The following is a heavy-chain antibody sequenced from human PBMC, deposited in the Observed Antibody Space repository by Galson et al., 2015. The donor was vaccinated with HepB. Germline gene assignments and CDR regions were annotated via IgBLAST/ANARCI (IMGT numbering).Heavy chain of an antibody. V-gene: IGHV1-69*02. J-gene: IGHJ4*02. D-gene: IGHD3-10*01. CDR2: IIPILGIA. CDR3: ASYYGSGSSNLGFDY. Sequence: SVKVSCKASGGTFSSYTISWVRQAPGQGLEWMGRIIPILGIANYAQKFQGRVTITADKSTSTAYMELSSLRSEDTAVYYCASYYGSGSSNLGFDYWGQGTLVTVSS. CDR1: GGTFSSYT.